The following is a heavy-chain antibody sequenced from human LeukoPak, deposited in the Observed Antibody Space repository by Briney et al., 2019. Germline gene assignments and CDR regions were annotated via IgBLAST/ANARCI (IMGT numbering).Heavy chain of an antibody. V-gene: IGHV4-61*02. CDR2: IFTSGFT. D-gene: IGHD4-11*01. CDR1: GASMSSDDYY. J-gene: IGHJ5*02. Sequence: PSETLSLTCTVSGASMSSDDYYWTWIRQPAGGGLEWIGRIFTSGFTDYNPSLRSRVNISLDTSKNQFSLDLSSVTAAGTAVYFCTGVYSSLWYKWFDPWGQGTLVTVSS. CDR3: TGVYSSLWYKWFDP.